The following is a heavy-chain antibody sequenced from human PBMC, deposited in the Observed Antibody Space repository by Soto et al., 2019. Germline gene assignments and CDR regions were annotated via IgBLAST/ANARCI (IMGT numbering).Heavy chain of an antibody. Sequence: QVPLVQSGAEVKKPGASVKVSCKASGYTFTSYDINWVRQATGQGLEWMGWMNPNSGNTGYAQKFQGRVTMTRNTSISTAYMELSSLRSEDTAVYYCARGYCGSTSCYRWYFDLWGRGTLVTVSS. V-gene: IGHV1-8*01. D-gene: IGHD2-2*02. CDR1: GYTFTSYD. CDR2: MNPNSGNT. CDR3: ARGYCGSTSCYRWYFDL. J-gene: IGHJ2*01.